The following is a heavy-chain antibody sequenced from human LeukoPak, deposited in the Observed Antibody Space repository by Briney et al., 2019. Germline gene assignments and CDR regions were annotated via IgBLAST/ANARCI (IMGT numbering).Heavy chain of an antibody. V-gene: IGHV4-59*12. CDR2: IYYTGST. D-gene: IGHD3-22*01. J-gene: IGHJ6*02. CDR3: ARGGDSSGYYYYYYGMDV. Sequence: SETLSLTCTVSGGSINTYYWSWIRQSPGTGLEWIGYIYYTGSTNYNPSLKSRVTISVDTSKNQFSLKLSSVTAADTAVYYCARGGDSSGYYYYYYGMDVWGQGTTVTVSS. CDR1: GGSINTYY.